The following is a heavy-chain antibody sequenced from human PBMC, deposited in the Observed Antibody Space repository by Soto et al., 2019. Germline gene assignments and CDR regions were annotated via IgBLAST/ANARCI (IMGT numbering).Heavy chain of an antibody. Sequence: QVQLQQWGAGLLKPSETLSLTCAVYGGSFSGDYWSWIRQAPGKGLEWIGEINHSGGTNYNPSRKRPVTISVDTSKNQFSLKLRSVTAAYTALYYCAGSSTYCSSTSCYTGWFDPWGQGTLVTVSS. J-gene: IGHJ5*02. CDR3: AGSSTYCSSTSCYTGWFDP. CDR2: INHSGGT. CDR1: GGSFSGDY. V-gene: IGHV4-34*01. D-gene: IGHD2-2*02.